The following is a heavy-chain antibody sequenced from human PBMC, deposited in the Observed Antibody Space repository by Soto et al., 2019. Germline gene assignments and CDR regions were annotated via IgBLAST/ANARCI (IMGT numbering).Heavy chain of an antibody. D-gene: IGHD3-16*02. J-gene: IGHJ4*02. Sequence: SETLSLTCAVYGGSFSGYYWSWIRQPPGKGLEWIGEINHSGSTNYNPSLKSRVTISVDTSKNQFSLKLSSVTAADTAVYYCARNDFSGRVGSYYVWGRYRHDFWGQGT. CDR2: INHSGST. V-gene: IGHV4-34*01. CDR3: ARNDFSGRVGSYYVWGRYRHDF. CDR1: GGSFSGYY.